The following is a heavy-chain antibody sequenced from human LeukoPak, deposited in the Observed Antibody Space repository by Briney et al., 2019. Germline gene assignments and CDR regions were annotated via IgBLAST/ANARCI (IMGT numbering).Heavy chain of an antibody. CDR2: ISGSGGST. V-gene: IGHV3-23*01. Sequence: AISGSGGSTYYADSVKGRFTIYRDNSKNTLYLQMNSLRAEDTAVYYCAKDPYYDGPSVYYDYWGQGTLVTVSS. J-gene: IGHJ4*02. D-gene: IGHD3-10*01. CDR3: AKDPYYDGPSVYYDY.